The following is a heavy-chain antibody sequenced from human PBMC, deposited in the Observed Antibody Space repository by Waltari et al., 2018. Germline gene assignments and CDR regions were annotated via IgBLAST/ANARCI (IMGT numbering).Heavy chain of an antibody. Sequence: QVQLQESGPGLLKPSQTLSLPCTVSGCSISSKNYYWSWIRQPPGKGLEWIGYIYNSGDTFYQPSLKSRVTISKDTSKNQFSLRLRSVTAADTAVYYCARVIAVAGTGGMDVWGQGTTVTVSS. D-gene: IGHD6-19*01. V-gene: IGHV4-30-4*01. CDR2: IYNSGDT. CDR1: GCSISSKNYY. J-gene: IGHJ6*02. CDR3: ARVIAVAGTGGMDV.